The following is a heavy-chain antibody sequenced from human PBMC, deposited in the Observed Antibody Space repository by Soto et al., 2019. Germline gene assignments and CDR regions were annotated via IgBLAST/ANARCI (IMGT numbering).Heavy chain of an antibody. J-gene: IGHJ4*02. CDR3: ARDGNGQRGSPH. CDR2: IYSGGSI. V-gene: IGHV3-53*02. Sequence: VQLVESGGGLIQAGGSLRLSCAVSGFTVSNNFMMWVRQAPGKGLEWVSLIYSGGSISYADSVKGRFTISRDGSRNMLYLQMNSLTAEDTAVYYCARDGNGQRGSPHWGQGTLVTVSS. D-gene: IGHD3-16*01. CDR1: GFTVSNNF.